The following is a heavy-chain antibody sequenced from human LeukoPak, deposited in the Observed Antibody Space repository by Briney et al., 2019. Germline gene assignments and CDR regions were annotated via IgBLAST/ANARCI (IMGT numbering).Heavy chain of an antibody. CDR1: GFTFSDYY. CDR3: ARQPTYYYDSSGYIDY. V-gene: IGHV3-11*04. J-gene: IGHJ4*02. Sequence: PGGSLRLSCAASGFTFSDYYMSWIRQAPGKGLEWVSYISSSGSTIYYADSVKGRFTISRDNAKNSLYLQMNSLRAEDTAVYYCARQPTYYYDSSGYIDYWGQGTLVTVSS. D-gene: IGHD3-22*01. CDR2: ISSSGSTI.